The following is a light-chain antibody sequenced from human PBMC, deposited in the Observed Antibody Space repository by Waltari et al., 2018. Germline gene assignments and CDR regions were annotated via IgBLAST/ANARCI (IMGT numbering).Light chain of an antibody. CDR2: DVY. V-gene: IGLV2-14*01. Sequence: SALTQPASVSGSPGESITISCTGTDSDIRSYKYVLWYQQYPGKAPKLLIYDVYARPSGVSNRFSGSKSVNTASLTISGLQAEDEAEYFCSSYTSISTVIFGGGTKVSVL. J-gene: IGLJ2*01. CDR1: DSDIRSYKY. CDR3: SSYTSISTVI.